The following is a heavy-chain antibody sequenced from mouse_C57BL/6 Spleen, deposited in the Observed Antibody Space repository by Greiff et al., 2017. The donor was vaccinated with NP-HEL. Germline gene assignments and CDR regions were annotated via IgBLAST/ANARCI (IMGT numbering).Heavy chain of an antibody. Sequence: QVQLQQPGAELVRPGSSVKLSCKASGYTFTSYWMDWVKQRPGQGLEWIGNIYPSDSETHYNQKFKDKATLTVDKSSSTAYMQLSSLTSEDSAVYYCARAWTAQAAWFAYWGQGTLVTVSA. CDR3: ARAWTAQAAWFAY. CDR1: GYTFTSYW. J-gene: IGHJ3*01. D-gene: IGHD3-2*02. CDR2: IYPSDSET. V-gene: IGHV1-61*01.